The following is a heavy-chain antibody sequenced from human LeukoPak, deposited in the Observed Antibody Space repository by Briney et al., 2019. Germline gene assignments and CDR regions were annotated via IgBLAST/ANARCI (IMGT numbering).Heavy chain of an antibody. CDR2: ISGSGGST. J-gene: IGHJ4*02. Sequence: GSLKLSCAASGFTFSSYAMSWVRQAPGKGLEWVSAISGSGGSTYYADSVKGRFTISRDNSKNTLYLQMDSLRAEDTAVYYCAKGGVRYSSSWYYFDYWGQGTLVTVSS. CDR3: AKGGVRYSSSWYYFDY. V-gene: IGHV3-23*01. D-gene: IGHD6-13*01. CDR1: GFTFSSYA.